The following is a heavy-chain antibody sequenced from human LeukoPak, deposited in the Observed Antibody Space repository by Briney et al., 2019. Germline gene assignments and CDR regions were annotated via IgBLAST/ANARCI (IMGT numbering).Heavy chain of an antibody. CDR1: GGSFSGYY. Sequence: PSETLSLTCAVYGGSFSGYYWSWIRQPPGKGLEWIGEINYSGSTNYNPSLKSRVTISVDTSKNQFSLKLSSVTAADTAVYYCARPNDYGDARRKYYFDYWGQGTLVTVSS. V-gene: IGHV4-34*01. J-gene: IGHJ4*02. CDR2: INYSGST. CDR3: ARPNDYGDARRKYYFDY. D-gene: IGHD4-17*01.